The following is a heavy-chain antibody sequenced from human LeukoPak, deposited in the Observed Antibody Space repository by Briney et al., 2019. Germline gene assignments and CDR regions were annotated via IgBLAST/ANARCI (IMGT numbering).Heavy chain of an antibody. CDR1: GFTVSSNY. CDR3: ARDGYSSGWYVRAFFDY. V-gene: IGHV3-53*01. J-gene: IGHJ4*02. Sequence: GGSLRLSCAASGFTVSSNYMSWVRQAPGKGLEWVSVIYSGGSTYYADSVKGRFTISRDNSKNTLYLQMNSLRAEDTAVYYCARDGYSSGWYVRAFFDYWGQGTLVTVSS. CDR2: IYSGGST. D-gene: IGHD6-19*01.